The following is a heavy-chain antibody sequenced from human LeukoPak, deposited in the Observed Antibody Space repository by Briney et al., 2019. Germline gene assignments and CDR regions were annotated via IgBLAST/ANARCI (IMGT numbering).Heavy chain of an antibody. V-gene: IGHV4-4*07. CDR3: AREGLDLWSGYLQD. CDR2: INTKGDI. Sequence: SETLSLTCNVSGGSISSYYWTWVQQPAGSGLEWIGRINTKGDINYNPSLKSRVTMSVDTSKDQFSLKMTSLTAPDTAVYYCAREGLDLWSGYLQDWGRGTLVTVSS. D-gene: IGHD3-3*01. CDR1: GGSISSYY. J-gene: IGHJ4*02.